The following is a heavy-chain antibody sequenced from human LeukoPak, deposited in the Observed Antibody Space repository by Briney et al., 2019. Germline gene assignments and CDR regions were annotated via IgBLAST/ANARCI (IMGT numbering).Heavy chain of an antibody. J-gene: IGHJ4*02. CDR2: IKSKTDGGTT. D-gene: IGHD3-22*01. CDR1: GFTFSNAW. Sequence: GGSLRLSCAASGFTFSNAWMSWVRQAPGKGLEWLVCIKSKTDGGTTDYAAHAKGRFTISRDDSKNTLYLQMNSLKTEDTAVYYCTTDQRDYYDSSGYNREWGQGTLVTVSS. V-gene: IGHV3-15*01. CDR3: TTDQRDYYDSSGYNRE.